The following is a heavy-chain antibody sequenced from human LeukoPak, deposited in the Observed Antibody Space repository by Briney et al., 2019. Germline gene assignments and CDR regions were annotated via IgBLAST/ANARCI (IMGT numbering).Heavy chain of an antibody. CDR2: MNPNSGNT. CDR3: ARGEVYSSGWYMETVDY. D-gene: IGHD6-19*01. CDR1: GYTFTSYD. Sequence: ASVKVSCKASGYTFTSYDINWVRQATGQGLEWMGWMNPNSGNTGYAQKFQGRVTMTRNTSISTAYMELSSLRSEDTAVYYCARGEVYSSGWYMETVDYWGQGTLVTVYS. J-gene: IGHJ4*02. V-gene: IGHV1-8*01.